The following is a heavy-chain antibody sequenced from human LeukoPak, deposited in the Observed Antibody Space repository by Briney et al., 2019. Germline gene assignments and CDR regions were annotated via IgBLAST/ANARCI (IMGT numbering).Heavy chain of an antibody. CDR3: TTEGLPGSFDY. D-gene: IGHD4-11*01. CDR1: GFTFSNVW. J-gene: IGHJ4*02. CDR2: IKNKVDAGTA. Sequence: GGSLRLSCAASGFTFSNVWMSWVRQAPGKGLEWVGRIKNKVDAGTAEYAAPVKSRFSISRDDSKNTVYLQMNSLETEDTGMYYCTTEGLPGSFDYWGQGTLVTVSS. V-gene: IGHV3-15*01.